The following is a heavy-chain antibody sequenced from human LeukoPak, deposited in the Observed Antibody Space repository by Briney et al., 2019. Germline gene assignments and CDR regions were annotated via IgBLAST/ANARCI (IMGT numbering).Heavy chain of an antibody. CDR3: ASSDWYAAFDI. Sequence: GGSLRLSCAASGFTFSSHWMHWVRQAPGKGLLWVSRINSDGSSTSYADSVKARFTISRDNAKNTLYLQMNSLRAEDTALYYCASSDWYAAFDIWGQGTMVTVSS. D-gene: IGHD3-9*01. CDR2: INSDGSST. V-gene: IGHV3-74*01. CDR1: GFTFSSHW. J-gene: IGHJ3*02.